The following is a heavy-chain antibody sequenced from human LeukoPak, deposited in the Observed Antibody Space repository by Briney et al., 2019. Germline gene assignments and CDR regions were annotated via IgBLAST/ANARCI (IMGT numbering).Heavy chain of an antibody. V-gene: IGHV4-34*01. D-gene: IGHD6-19*01. CDR2: INHSGST. J-gene: IGHJ4*02. Sequence: SSETLSLTCAVYGGSFSGYYWSWIRQPPGKGLEWIGEINHSGSTNYNPSLKSRVTISVDTSKNQFSLKPSSVTAADTAVYYCARGLIAVAVYFDYWGQGTLVTVSS. CDR1: GGSFSGYY. CDR3: ARGLIAVAVYFDY.